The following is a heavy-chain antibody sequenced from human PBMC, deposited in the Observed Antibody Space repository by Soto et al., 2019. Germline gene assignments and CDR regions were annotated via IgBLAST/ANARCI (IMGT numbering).Heavy chain of an antibody. J-gene: IGHJ4*02. Sequence: GGSLRLSCAVSGFTVTNVRMNWVRQAPGKGLEWVGRIKSTTDGGTTDYAAPVKGRFSISRNDSRNTLFLQMNSLKTEYSSLYYCSHGYGQYFDSWGRGTLVTGSS. D-gene: IGHD5-18*01. CDR2: IKSTTDGGTT. CDR3: SHGYGQYFDS. CDR1: GFTVTNVR. V-gene: IGHV3-15*07.